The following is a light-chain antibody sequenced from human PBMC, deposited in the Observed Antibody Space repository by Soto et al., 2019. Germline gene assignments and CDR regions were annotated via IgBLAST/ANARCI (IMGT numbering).Light chain of an antibody. V-gene: IGKV3-20*01. J-gene: IGKJ1*01. Sequence: EIVLTQSPGTLSVPPGERATLSCRASQSISSNQLAWYQQKPGQAPSLLIYGASSRATGIPDRFSGSGSGTDFTLTISRLEPEDSAIYCCQQYASWTFGQGTKVEIK. CDR2: GAS. CDR3: QQYASWT. CDR1: QSISSNQ.